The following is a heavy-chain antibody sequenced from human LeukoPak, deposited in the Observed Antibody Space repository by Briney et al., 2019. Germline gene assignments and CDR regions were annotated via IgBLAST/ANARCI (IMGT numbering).Heavy chain of an antibody. CDR3: ARDLGSGSSSVDY. CDR2: ISSSGSTI. Sequence: GGSLRLSCAASGFTFSSYEMNWVRQAPGKGLEWVSYISSSGSTIYYADSVKGRFTISRDNAKNSLYLQMNSLRAEDTAVYYCARDLGSGSSSVDYWGQGTLVTVSS. D-gene: IGHD3-3*01. J-gene: IGHJ4*02. CDR1: GFTFSSYE. V-gene: IGHV3-48*03.